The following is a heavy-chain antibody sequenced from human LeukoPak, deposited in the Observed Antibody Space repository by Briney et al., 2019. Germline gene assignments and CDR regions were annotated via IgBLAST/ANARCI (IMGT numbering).Heavy chain of an antibody. D-gene: IGHD2-2*01. J-gene: IGHJ6*02. CDR2: ISSSGSTI. Sequence: GGSLRLSCAASGFTFSSYEMNWVRQAPGKGLEWVSYISSSGSTIYYADSVKGRFTISRDNAKNSLYLQMNSLRAEDTAVYYCAREAIVVVPAAYYYYYGMDVWGQGTTVTVSS. CDR1: GFTFSSYE. CDR3: AREAIVVVPAAYYYYYGMDV. V-gene: IGHV3-48*03.